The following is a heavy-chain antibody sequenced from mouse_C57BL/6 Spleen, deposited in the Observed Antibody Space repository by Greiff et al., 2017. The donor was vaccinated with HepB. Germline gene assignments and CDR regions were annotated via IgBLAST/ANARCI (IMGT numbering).Heavy chain of an antibody. CDR2: ISYDGSN. Sequence: EVKLMESGPGLVKPSQSLSLTCSVTGYSITSGYYWNWIRQFPGNKLEWMGYISYDGSNNYNPSLKNRISITRDTSKNQFFLKLNSVTTEDTATYYCARGGREFSFDYWGQGTTLTVSS. CDR1: GYSITSGYY. D-gene: IGHD3-3*01. CDR3: ARGGREFSFDY. V-gene: IGHV3-6*01. J-gene: IGHJ2*01.